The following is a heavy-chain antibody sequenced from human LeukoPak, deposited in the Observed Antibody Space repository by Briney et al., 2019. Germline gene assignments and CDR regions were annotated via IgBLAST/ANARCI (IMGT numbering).Heavy chain of an antibody. D-gene: IGHD6-6*01. CDR1: GFTFDDYS. V-gene: IGHV3-48*01. CDR2: ISSSSSTI. Sequence: PGGSLRLSCVTSGFTFDDYSMSWVRQAPGKGLEWVSYISSSSSTIYYADSVKGRFTISRDNSKNTLYLQMNSLRAEDTAVYYCARVHFSSSPYFDYWGQGTLVTVSS. CDR3: ARVHFSSSPYFDY. J-gene: IGHJ4*02.